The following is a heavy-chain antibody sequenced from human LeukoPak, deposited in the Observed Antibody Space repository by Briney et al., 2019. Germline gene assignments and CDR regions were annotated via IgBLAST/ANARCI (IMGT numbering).Heavy chain of an antibody. CDR1: GFSVSSNH. V-gene: IGHV3-53*01. CDR3: ARVPLYDSSGYSLDY. CDR2: IYSDGST. D-gene: IGHD3-22*01. Sequence: GGSLRLSCAASGFSVSSNHMSWVRQAPRKGLEWVSVIYSDGSTYSADSVRTRFTISRDNSKNTLFLQMNSLRAEDTAVYYCARVPLYDSSGYSLDYWGQGTLVTVSS. J-gene: IGHJ4*02.